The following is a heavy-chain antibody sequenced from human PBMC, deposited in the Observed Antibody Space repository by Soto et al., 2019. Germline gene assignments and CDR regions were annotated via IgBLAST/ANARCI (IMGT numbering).Heavy chain of an antibody. CDR3: AREPYYYDLNWFDP. J-gene: IGHJ5*02. D-gene: IGHD3-22*01. Sequence: SETLSLTGAVSGYSISSGYYWGCIRQPPGKGLEWIGSIYHSGSTYYNPSLKSRVTISVDTSKNQFSLKLSSVTAADTAVYYCAREPYYYDLNWFDPWGQGTLVTVSS. CDR1: GYSISSGYY. V-gene: IGHV4-38-2*02. CDR2: IYHSGST.